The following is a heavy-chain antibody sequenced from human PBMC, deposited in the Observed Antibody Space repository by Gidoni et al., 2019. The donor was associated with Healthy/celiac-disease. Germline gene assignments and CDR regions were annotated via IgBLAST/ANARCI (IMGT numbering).Heavy chain of an antibody. CDR2: IYYSGST. CDR1: GGSISSYY. V-gene: IGHV4-59*01. D-gene: IGHD3-9*01. CDR3: ARVADYDILTGFNWFDP. J-gene: IGHJ5*02. Sequence: QVQLQESGPGLVKPSATLSLPCTVSGGSISSYYWSWIRQPPGKGLEWIGYIYYSGSTNYNPSLKSRVTISVDTSKNQFSLKLSSVTAADTAVYYCARVADYDILTGFNWFDPWGQGTLVTVSS.